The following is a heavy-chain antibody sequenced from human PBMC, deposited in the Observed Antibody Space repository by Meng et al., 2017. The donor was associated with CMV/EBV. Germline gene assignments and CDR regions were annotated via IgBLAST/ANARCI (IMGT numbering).Heavy chain of an antibody. Sequence: EVQLLESGGGLVQPGGSLRVSCAASGFTFSSYAMSWVRQAPGKGLEWVSAISGSGGSTYYADSVKGRFTISRDNSKNTLYLQMNSLRAEDTAVYYCAKTLQVYSSGWYYFDYWGQGTLVTVSS. V-gene: IGHV3-23*01. D-gene: IGHD6-19*01. J-gene: IGHJ4*02. CDR3: AKTLQVYSSGWYYFDY. CDR2: ISGSGGST. CDR1: GFTFSSYA.